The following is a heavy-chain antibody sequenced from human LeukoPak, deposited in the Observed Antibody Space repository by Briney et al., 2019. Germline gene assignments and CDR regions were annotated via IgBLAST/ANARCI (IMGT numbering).Heavy chain of an antibody. CDR1: GFTFDSYW. CDR2: INTDGSNT. V-gene: IGHV3-74*01. J-gene: IGHJ4*02. D-gene: IGHD1-26*01. Sequence: GGSLRLSCAASGFTFDSYWMHWVRQAPGKGLVWVSHINTDGSNTNYADSVKGRFTISRDNAKDTLYLQMNSLRVEDTAVYYCGRGYSGSWAYWGQGTLVTVSP. CDR3: GRGYSGSWAY.